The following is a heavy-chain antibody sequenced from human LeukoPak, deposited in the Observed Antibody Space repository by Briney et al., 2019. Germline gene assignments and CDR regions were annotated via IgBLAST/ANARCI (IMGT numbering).Heavy chain of an antibody. CDR2: IYSGGDK. Sequence: PGGSLRLSCAASGFSFNNNYMSWVRQAPGKGLEWVSLIYSGGDKRYAASVKGRFTISRGNSKNTLYLQMDSLRVEDTAVYYCGGYSSLDHWGQGTLVTVSS. J-gene: IGHJ4*02. CDR3: GGYSSLDH. V-gene: IGHV3-53*01. D-gene: IGHD3-22*01. CDR1: GFSFNNNY.